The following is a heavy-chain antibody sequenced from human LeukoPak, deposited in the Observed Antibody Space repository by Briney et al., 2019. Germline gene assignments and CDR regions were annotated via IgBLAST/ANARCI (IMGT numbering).Heavy chain of an antibody. V-gene: IGHV3-53*01. J-gene: IGHJ6*02. CDR2: IYSGGST. D-gene: IGHD3-10*01. Sequence: GGSLRLSCVASGFTVSSNYMSWVRQAPGKGLEWVSVIYSGGSTYYADSVKGRFTISRDNSKNTLYLQMNSLRAEDTAVYYCAMPYGSGYYYGMDVWGQGTTVTVSS. CDR1: GFTVSSNY. CDR3: AMPYGSGYYYGMDV.